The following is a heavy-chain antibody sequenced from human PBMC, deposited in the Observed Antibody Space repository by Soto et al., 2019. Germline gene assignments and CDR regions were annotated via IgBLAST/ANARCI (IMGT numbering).Heavy chain of an antibody. Sequence: EVQLLESGGGLVQPGGSLTLSCAASAFTCNNYAMSWVRQAPGKGLEWVSGIGGSGRTTYYADSVKGRCTISRDTSNNALFLQMKRLRPDTTAVYDCPKIRYTDSSGDSSDYWGQGTLVTVSA. D-gene: IGHD3-22*01. V-gene: IGHV3-23*01. J-gene: IGHJ4*02. CDR1: AFTCNNYA. CDR2: IGGSGRTT. CDR3: PKIRYTDSSGDSSDY.